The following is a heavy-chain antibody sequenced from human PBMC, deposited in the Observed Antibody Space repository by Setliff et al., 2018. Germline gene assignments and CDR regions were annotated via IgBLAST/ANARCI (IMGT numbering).Heavy chain of an antibody. Sequence: SETLSLTCAVYGGSFSGYYWSWIRQPPGKGLEWIGEINHSGSTNYNPSLKGRVTISVDTSKNQFSLKLSSVAAADTAVYYCARGGYSYGHHYYYYMDVWGKGTTVTVSS. V-gene: IGHV4-34*01. D-gene: IGHD5-18*01. J-gene: IGHJ6*03. CDR3: ARGGYSYGHHYYYYMDV. CDR1: GGSFSGYY. CDR2: INHSGST.